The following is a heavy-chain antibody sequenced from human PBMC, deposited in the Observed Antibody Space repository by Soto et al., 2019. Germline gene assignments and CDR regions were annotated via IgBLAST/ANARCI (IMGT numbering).Heavy chain of an antibody. CDR1: GGTFSSYA. CDR2: IIPIFGTA. J-gene: IGHJ4*02. CDR3: ARDEAGHYYESSGQVQSDDY. D-gene: IGHD3-22*01. Sequence: QVQLVQSGAEVKKPGSSVKVSCKASGGTFSSYAISWVRQAPGQGLEWMGGIIPIFGTANYAQKFQGRVTMTADKSTSTADRELSSLRSEDTAVYYWARDEAGHYYESSGQVQSDDYWGQGTLVTVSS. V-gene: IGHV1-69*06.